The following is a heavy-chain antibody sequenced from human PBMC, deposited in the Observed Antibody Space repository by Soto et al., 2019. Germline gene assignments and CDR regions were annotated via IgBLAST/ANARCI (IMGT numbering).Heavy chain of an antibody. CDR2: ISAYNGNT. Sequence: QVQLVQSGAEVKKPGASVKVSCKASGYTFASYAISWMRQAPGQGLEWMGWISAYNGNTNYAQKLQGRVTMTTDTSTSTAYMELRSMSSDDPAVYCSARDSPPPDYWGQGTLVTVSS. J-gene: IGHJ4*02. V-gene: IGHV1-18*01. CDR3: ARDSPPPDY. CDR1: GYTFASYA.